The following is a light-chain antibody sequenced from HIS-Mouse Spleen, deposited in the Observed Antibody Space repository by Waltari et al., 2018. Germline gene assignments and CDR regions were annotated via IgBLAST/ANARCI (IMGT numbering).Light chain of an antibody. Sequence: SYELTQPPSVSVSPGQAARNTCSGDALPTKYAYWYQQKSGQAPVLVIYEDSKRPSGIPERFSGSNSGNTATLTISRVEAGDEADYYCQVWDSSSDRVFGTGTKVTVL. J-gene: IGLJ1*01. V-gene: IGLV3-10*01. CDR3: QVWDSSSDRV. CDR2: EDS. CDR1: ALPTKY.